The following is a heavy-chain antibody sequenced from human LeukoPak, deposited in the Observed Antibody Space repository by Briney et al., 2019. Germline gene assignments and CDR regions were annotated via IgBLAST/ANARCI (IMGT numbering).Heavy chain of an antibody. CDR3: ASSRLHKTPRKFGDLFVARNYGMDV. CDR1: GYTFTGYY. V-gene: IGHV1-2*02. D-gene: IGHD2-21*01. J-gene: IGHJ6*02. CDR2: INPNSGGT. Sequence: SVKVSCKASGYTFTGYYMHWVRQAPGQGLEWMGWINPNSGGTNYAQKFQGRVTMTRDTSISTAYMELSRLRSDDTAVYFCASSRLHKTPRKFGDLFVARNYGMDVWGQGTTVTVSS.